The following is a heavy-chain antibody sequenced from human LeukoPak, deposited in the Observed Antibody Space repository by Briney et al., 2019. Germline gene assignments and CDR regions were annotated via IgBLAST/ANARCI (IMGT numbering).Heavy chain of an antibody. J-gene: IGHJ6*03. V-gene: IGHV4-39*07. CDR2: INHSGST. Sequence: SETLSLTCTVSGGSISSSSYYWGWIRQPPGKGLEWIGEINHSGSTNYNPSLKSRVTISVDTSKNQFSLKLSSVTAADTAVYYCARVNGSGSYSVPHYYYMDVWGKGTTVTVSS. CDR3: ARVNGSGSYSVPHYYYMDV. D-gene: IGHD3-10*01. CDR1: GGSISSSSYY.